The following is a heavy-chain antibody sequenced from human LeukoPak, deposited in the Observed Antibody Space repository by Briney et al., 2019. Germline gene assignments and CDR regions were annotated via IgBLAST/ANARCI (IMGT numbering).Heavy chain of an antibody. V-gene: IGHV4-34*01. J-gene: IGHJ4*02. Sequence: PSETLSLTCAVYGGSFIVNYWTWIRQPPGKGLEWIGEINHSGNTNYNPSLKSRVTISVDTSKNQFSLKLSSVTAADTAVYYCARVPYYYDSNGSYYFDYWGQGTLVTVSS. CDR1: GGSFIVNY. CDR2: INHSGNT. D-gene: IGHD3-22*01. CDR3: ARVPYYYDSNGSYYFDY.